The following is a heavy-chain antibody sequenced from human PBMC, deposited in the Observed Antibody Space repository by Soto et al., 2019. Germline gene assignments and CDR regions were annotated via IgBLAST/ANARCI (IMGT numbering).Heavy chain of an antibody. J-gene: IGHJ4*02. V-gene: IGHV4-30-2*01. D-gene: IGHD3-3*01. Sequence: SETLSLTCTVSGGSISSSSYYWSWIRQPPGKGLEWIGYIYHSGSTYYNPSLKSRVTISVDRSKNQFSLKLSSVTAADTAVYYCARGYTIFGVVTHFDYWGQGTLVTVSS. CDR2: IYHSGST. CDR3: ARGYTIFGVVTHFDY. CDR1: GGSISSSSYY.